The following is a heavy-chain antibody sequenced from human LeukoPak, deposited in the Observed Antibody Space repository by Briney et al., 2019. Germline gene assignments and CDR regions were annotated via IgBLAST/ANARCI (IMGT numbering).Heavy chain of an antibody. CDR3: ARDGVAGAGHDY. CDR2: IWYDGSNK. Sequence: GGSLRLSCAASGFTFSSYGMPWVRQAPGKGLEWVAVIWYDGSNKYYADSVKGRFTISRDNSKNTLYLQMNSLRAEDTAVYYCARDGVAGAGHDYWGQGTLVTVSS. D-gene: IGHD6-19*01. CDR1: GFTFSSYG. J-gene: IGHJ4*02. V-gene: IGHV3-33*01.